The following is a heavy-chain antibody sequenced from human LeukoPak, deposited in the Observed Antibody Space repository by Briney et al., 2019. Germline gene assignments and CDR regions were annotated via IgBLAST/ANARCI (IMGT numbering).Heavy chain of an antibody. J-gene: IGHJ4*02. Sequence: SQTLSLTCAISGDSVSSNNAAWVWIRQSPSRGLEWLGRTFYRAEWHYDYALSVKSRITISPDTSKNRFSLQLNSVTPEDTAVYYCAREVELRFDYWGQGTLVTVSS. CDR1: GDSVSSNNAA. D-gene: IGHD1-7*01. CDR2: TFYRAEWHY. CDR3: AREVELRFDY. V-gene: IGHV6-1*01.